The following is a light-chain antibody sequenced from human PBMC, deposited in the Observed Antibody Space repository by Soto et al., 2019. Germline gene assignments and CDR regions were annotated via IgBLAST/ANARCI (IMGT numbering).Light chain of an antibody. J-gene: IGKJ1*01. CDR1: QSISSY. CDR3: QQLNSYPPWT. CDR2: AAS. Sequence: AILMTQAPSAFSASTGDRVTITCRASQSISSYLNWYQQKPGKAPKLLIYAASSLQSGVPSRFSGSGSGTDFTLTISSLQPEDFATYYCQQLNSYPPWTFGQGTKVDIK. V-gene: IGKV1-8*01.